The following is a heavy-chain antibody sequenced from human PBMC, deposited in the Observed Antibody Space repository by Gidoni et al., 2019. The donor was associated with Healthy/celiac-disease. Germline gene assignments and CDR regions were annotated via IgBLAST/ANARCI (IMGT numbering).Heavy chain of an antibody. CDR3: AKDRIQLWFD. D-gene: IGHD5-18*01. CDR1: GFTFSSYA. V-gene: IGHV3-23*01. J-gene: IGHJ4*02. Sequence: EVQLLESGGCLVQPVGSLRLSCAASGFTFSSYAMCWVRQPPGKGLEWVSAISGSGGSTYYEDSVKGRFTISRDNSKNTLYLQMNSLRAEDTAVYYCAKDRIQLWFDWGQGTLVTVSS. CDR2: ISGSGGST.